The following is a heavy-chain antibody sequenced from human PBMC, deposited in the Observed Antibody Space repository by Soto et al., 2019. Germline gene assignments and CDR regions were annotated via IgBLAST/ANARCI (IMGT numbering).Heavy chain of an antibody. Sequence: GASVKVSCKASGYTFNSYGITWVRQAPGQGLEWTGWISAYNGKTNYAQNLQGRVTMTTDTSMSTAYMELRSLRFDDTAVYFCARRPRDRAPDFWGQGTLVTVSS. CDR3: ARRPRDRAPDF. D-gene: IGHD3-22*01. CDR2: ISAYNGKT. CDR1: GYTFNSYG. V-gene: IGHV1-18*01. J-gene: IGHJ4*02.